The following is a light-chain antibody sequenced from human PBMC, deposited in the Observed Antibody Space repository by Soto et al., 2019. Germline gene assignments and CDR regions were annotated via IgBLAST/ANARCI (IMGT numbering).Light chain of an antibody. Sequence: DIQMTQSPSSVSASVGARVTITCRASQGISNYLAWYQQKPGKAPKLLIYLTSSLQSGVPSRFSGSGSGTDFTLIISGLQPEDFATYYCQQAASFPITFGQGTRLEIK. V-gene: IGKV1-12*01. CDR1: QGISNY. J-gene: IGKJ5*01. CDR2: LTS. CDR3: QQAASFPIT.